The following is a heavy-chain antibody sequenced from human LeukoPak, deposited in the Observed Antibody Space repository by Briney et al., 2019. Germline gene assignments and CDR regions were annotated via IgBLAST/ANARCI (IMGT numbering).Heavy chain of an antibody. V-gene: IGHV4-30-4*01. J-gene: IGHJ4*02. CDR2: IYYTGST. Sequence: SETLSLTCTVSGGSISSGDYYWSWIRQPPGKGLEWIGYIYYTGSTYYNPSLKSRVSMSVDTSKNQFSLKLSSVTAADTAVYYCARGPILSPHFDYWGQGTLVTVSS. CDR3: ARGPILSPHFDY. CDR1: GGSISSGDYY.